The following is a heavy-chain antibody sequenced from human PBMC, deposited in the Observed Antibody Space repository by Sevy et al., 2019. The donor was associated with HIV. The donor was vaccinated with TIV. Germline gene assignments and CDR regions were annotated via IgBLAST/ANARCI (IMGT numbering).Heavy chain of an antibody. CDR1: GFTFSGSA. V-gene: IGHV3-73*01. Sequence: GGSLRLSCAASGFTFSGSAMDWVRHTSGKGLEWLGRIRNQANNYATTYAASVKGRFVIARDDSKNTAYLHMNNLKTEDTAVYYWTFGIAVVGTVYFDYWGRGTLVTVSS. CDR3: TFGIAVVGTVYFDY. CDR2: IRNQANNYAT. D-gene: IGHD6-19*01. J-gene: IGHJ4*02.